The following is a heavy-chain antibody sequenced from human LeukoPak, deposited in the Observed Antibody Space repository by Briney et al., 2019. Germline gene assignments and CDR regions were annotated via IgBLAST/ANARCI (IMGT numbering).Heavy chain of an antibody. Sequence: PGGSLRLSCAASGFIFSDYVMNWLRQAPGRGLEWVAYIRYDGSHKYYKDSVKGRFTISRDNSKNTLYLQMNSLRPEDTAVYYCAKGTSIQLFYYMDVWGKGTTVTVSS. CDR2: IRYDGSHK. V-gene: IGHV3-30*02. J-gene: IGHJ6*03. D-gene: IGHD5-18*01. CDR3: AKGTSIQLFYYMDV. CDR1: GFIFSDYV.